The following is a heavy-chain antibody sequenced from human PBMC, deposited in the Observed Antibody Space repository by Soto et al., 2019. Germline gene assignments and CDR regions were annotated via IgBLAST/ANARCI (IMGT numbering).Heavy chain of an antibody. D-gene: IGHD3-3*01. Sequence: QVQLQESGPGLVKPSETLSLTCTVSGGSISSYYWSWIRQPPGKGLEWIGYIYYSGSTNYNPSLKTRATIPVDTAKNQFSLRLSSVTAADTAVYYCGRVEGYDFWRGYPRHYYGMDVWGQGTTVTVSS. CDR3: GRVEGYDFWRGYPRHYYGMDV. CDR1: GGSISSYY. J-gene: IGHJ6*02. V-gene: IGHV4-59*01. CDR2: IYYSGST.